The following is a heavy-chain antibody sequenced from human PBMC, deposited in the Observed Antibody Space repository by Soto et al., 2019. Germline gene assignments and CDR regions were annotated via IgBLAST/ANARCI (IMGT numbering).Heavy chain of an antibody. D-gene: IGHD3-16*02. V-gene: IGHV4-4*02. CDR2: IYHTGST. CDR3: MRDRGAGSYTGFVY. J-gene: IGHJ4*02. Sequence: QVQLQQSGPGLVEPSGTLSLACVVSGGSVSSNNWWNWVRQSPGKGLEWIGEIYHTGSTNYNPSLKSRVTLSVDTSQNEVSLKMSYVTAADTAVYYCMRDRGAGSYTGFVYWGQGTLVTVSS. CDR1: GGSVSSNNW.